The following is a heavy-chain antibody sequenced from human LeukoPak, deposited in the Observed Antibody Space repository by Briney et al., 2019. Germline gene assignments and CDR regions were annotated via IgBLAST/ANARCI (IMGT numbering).Heavy chain of an antibody. CDR1: GFIFSAYA. Sequence: GRSLRLSCAASGFIFSAYAMHWVRQAPGKGLEWVAVISSDGSNEYYADSVKGRFTISRDNSKNTLYLQVNSLRPEDTAVYYCARDPGNYYDGSGFYYGWGQGTLVTVSS. V-gene: IGHV3-30*01. J-gene: IGHJ4*02. D-gene: IGHD3-22*01. CDR3: ARDPGNYYDGSGFYYG. CDR2: ISSDGSNE.